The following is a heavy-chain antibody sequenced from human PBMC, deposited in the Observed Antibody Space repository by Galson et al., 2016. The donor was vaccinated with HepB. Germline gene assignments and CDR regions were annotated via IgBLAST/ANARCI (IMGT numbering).Heavy chain of an antibody. CDR2: ISWNGGSI. CDR1: GFTFNDYA. Sequence: SLRLSCAASGFTFNDYAMHWVRQAPGKGLEWVSTISWNGGSIGYADSMKGRFTISRDNAKNSLYLQISSLRTEDTALYYCAKDLREYCSGGSCYYFDYWGQGTLVTVSS. J-gene: IGHJ4*02. CDR3: AKDLREYCSGGSCYYFDY. V-gene: IGHV3-9*01. D-gene: IGHD2-15*01.